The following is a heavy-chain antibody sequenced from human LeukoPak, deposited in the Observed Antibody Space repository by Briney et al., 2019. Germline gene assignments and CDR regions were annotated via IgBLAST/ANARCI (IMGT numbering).Heavy chain of an antibody. D-gene: IGHD2-2*01. CDR1: GGSISSHY. Sequence: PSETLSLTCTVSGGSISSHYWSWIRQPPGKGLEWIGYIYYSGSTNYNPSLKSRVTISVDTSKNQFSLKLSSVTAADTAVYYCARERIVVVPAAKGYYYYYMDVWGKGTTVTVSS. J-gene: IGHJ6*03. CDR3: ARERIVVVPAAKGYYYYYMDV. V-gene: IGHV4-59*11. CDR2: IYYSGST.